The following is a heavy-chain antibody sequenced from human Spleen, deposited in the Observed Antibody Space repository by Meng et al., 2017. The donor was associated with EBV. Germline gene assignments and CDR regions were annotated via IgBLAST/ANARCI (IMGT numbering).Heavy chain of an antibody. V-gene: IGHV1-69*01. CDR3: ARYHSDSSGPMDY. D-gene: IGHD3-22*01. J-gene: IGHJ4*02. Sequence: QVQVVQAGAEGKKPGSSVKVSCKVSGGTFSSFAISWVRQAPGQGLQWMGGITPILAIANYAQRFRGRVTFTADESTSTAYMELSSLRSEDTAVYYCARYHSDSSGPMDYWGQGTLVTVSS. CDR1: GGTFSSFA. CDR2: ITPILAIA.